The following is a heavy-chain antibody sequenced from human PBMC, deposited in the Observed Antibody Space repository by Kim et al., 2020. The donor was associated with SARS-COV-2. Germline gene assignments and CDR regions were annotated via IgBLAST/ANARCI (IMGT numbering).Heavy chain of an antibody. Sequence: GGSLRLSCAASGFTFGIYAMSWARQAPGKGVEWVSTIGDRAGNTHYADSVKGRFIISRDNSRNTLYLQMNSLRAEDTAVYYCDASDYWGQGTLVTVSS. CDR1: GFTFGIYA. CDR3: DASDY. CDR2: IGDRAGNT. J-gene: IGHJ4*02. V-gene: IGHV3-23*01.